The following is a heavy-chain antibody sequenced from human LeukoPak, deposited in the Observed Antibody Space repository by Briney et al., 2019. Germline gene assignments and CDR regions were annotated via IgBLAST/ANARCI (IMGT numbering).Heavy chain of an antibody. Sequence: AGGSLRLSCAASGFTFSSYDMHWVRQATGKGLEWVSAIGTAGDTYYPGSVKGRFTISRENAKNSLYLQMNSLRAGDTAVYYCARRAAAGSFDYWGQGTLVTVSS. J-gene: IGHJ4*02. CDR2: IGTAGDT. CDR1: GFTFSSYD. V-gene: IGHV3-13*01. CDR3: ARRAAAGSFDY. D-gene: IGHD6-13*01.